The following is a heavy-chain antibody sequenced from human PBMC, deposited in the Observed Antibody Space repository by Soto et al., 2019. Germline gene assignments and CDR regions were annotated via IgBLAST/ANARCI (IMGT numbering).Heavy chain of an antibody. D-gene: IGHD6-6*01. CDR3: VRGSSMAAPGYAVDV. J-gene: IGHJ6*02. Sequence: QVQLQESGPGLVKRSETLSLTCTVSGGSILFYYWSWIRQLAGKGLEWIGRVFTSGATSYNPSLESRVTMSVHTSKNQFSLMLTSVPAVDAGVYYCVRGSSMAAPGYAVDVWGHGTTVTVSS. V-gene: IGHV4-4*07. CDR2: VFTSGAT. CDR1: GGSILFYY.